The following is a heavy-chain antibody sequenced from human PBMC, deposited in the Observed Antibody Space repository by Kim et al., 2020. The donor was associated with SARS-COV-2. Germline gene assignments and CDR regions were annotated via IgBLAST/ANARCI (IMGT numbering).Heavy chain of an antibody. J-gene: IGHJ4*02. D-gene: IGHD6-19*01. CDR2: ISSKAYGGTS. CDR1: GFTFGDYA. V-gene: IGHV3-49*04. Sequence: GGSLRLSCTASGFTFGDYAMSWVRQAPGKGLEWVGFISSKAYGGTSEYAASVKGRFTIPRDDSKSIAHLQRNSLKTEDTAVYYCTRLSSGWYGTPDYWGQGNLVTVSS. CDR3: TRLSSGWYGTPDY.